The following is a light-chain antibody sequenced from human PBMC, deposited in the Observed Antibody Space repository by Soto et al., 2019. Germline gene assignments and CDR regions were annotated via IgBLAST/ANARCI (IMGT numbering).Light chain of an antibody. V-gene: IGKV3-20*01. J-gene: IGKJ4*01. CDR2: GAS. CDR3: QQYGSSPLT. Sequence: EIVLTQSPGTLSLSPGERATLSCRASQSVSSSYLAWYQQKPGQAPRLLIYGASSRATGIPDRFSGSGSGTDFTLTISRREPEEFAVYYCQQYGSSPLTFGGGTKVEI. CDR1: QSVSSSY.